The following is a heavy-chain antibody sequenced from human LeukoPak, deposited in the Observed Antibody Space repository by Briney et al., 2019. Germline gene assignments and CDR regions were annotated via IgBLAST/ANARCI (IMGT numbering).Heavy chain of an antibody. Sequence: SETLSLTCTVPAGSISSYYWSWIRQPPGKGLEWIGYIYYSGSTNYNLSRKSRLNISLDTSKNQFSLKLSSLPGADTAVYYSPRESPDHYDGNAPPKWFVPWGQRTLVTVSS. V-gene: IGHV4-59*01. J-gene: IGHJ5*02. CDR3: PRESPDHYDGNAPPKWFVP. CDR2: IYYSGST. CDR1: AGSISSYY. D-gene: IGHD3-22*01.